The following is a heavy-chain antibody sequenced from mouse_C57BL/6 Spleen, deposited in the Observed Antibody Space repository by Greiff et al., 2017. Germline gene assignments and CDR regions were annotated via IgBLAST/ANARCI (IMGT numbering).Heavy chain of an antibody. J-gene: IGHJ4*01. CDR3: ARELRPDY. D-gene: IGHD1-1*01. V-gene: IGHV1-82*01. CDR2: IYPGDGDT. Sequence: QVQLQQSGPELVKPGASVKISCKASGYAFSSSWMNWVKQRPGKGLEWIGRIYPGDGDTNYNGKFKGKATLTADKSSSTAYMQLSSLTSEDSAVYYCARELRPDYWGQGTSVTVSS. CDR1: GYAFSSSW.